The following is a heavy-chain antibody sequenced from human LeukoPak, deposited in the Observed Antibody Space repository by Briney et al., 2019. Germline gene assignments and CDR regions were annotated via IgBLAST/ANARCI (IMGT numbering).Heavy chain of an antibody. Sequence: SETLSLTCAVSGGSFSGHYWNWIRQPPGKGLEWIGEINHGGSTNYNPSLKSRVTISVDTSQNQFSLKLSSVTAADTAVYYCARVQPYSGSLVDYWGQGTLVTVSS. J-gene: IGHJ4*02. CDR1: GGSFSGHY. CDR3: ARVQPYSGSLVDY. V-gene: IGHV4-34*01. D-gene: IGHD1-26*01. CDR2: INHGGST.